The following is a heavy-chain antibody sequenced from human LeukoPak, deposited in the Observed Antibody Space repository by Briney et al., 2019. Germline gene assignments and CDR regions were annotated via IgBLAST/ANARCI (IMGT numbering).Heavy chain of an antibody. D-gene: IGHD2/OR15-2a*01. CDR1: GFTFSGYC. J-gene: IGHJ3*02. Sequence: GGSLRLSCEAFGFTFSGYCMHWVRQAPGKGLEWVAVIWYDGSNEYYADSVKGRFTVSRDNSKNMLYLQMNSLRAEDTAVHYCAREQNAEYDAFDIWGQGTMVTVS. V-gene: IGHV3-33*01. CDR2: IWYDGSNE. CDR3: AREQNAEYDAFDI.